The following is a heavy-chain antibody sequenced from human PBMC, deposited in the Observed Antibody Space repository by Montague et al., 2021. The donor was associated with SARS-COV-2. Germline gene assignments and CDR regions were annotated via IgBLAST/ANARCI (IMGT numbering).Heavy chain of an antibody. J-gene: IGHJ6*02. CDR1: GFKFDDSG. Sequence: SLRPSCSASGFKFDDSGMTWVRQAPGKGLEWVCDINWSADKTTYADSVKGRFTISRDNAKNSLFLQMNSLRAEDTALYYCARYYGGSFYGLDVWGQGTTVIVSS. D-gene: IGHD3-3*01. CDR2: INWSADKT. CDR3: ARYYGGSFYGLDV. V-gene: IGHV3-20*04.